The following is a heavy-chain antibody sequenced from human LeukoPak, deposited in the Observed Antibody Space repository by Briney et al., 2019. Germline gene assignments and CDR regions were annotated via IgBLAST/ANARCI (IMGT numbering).Heavy chain of an antibody. CDR3: ARGSPYYYGSGSYNPYYFDY. Sequence: SETLSLTCAVYGGSFSGYYWSWLRQPPGKGLEWIGEINHSGSTNYNPSLKSRVTISVDTSKNQFSLKLSSVTAADTAVYYCARGSPYYYGSGSYNPYYFDYWGQGTLVTVSS. D-gene: IGHD3-10*01. V-gene: IGHV4-34*01. CDR1: GGSFSGYY. J-gene: IGHJ4*02. CDR2: INHSGST.